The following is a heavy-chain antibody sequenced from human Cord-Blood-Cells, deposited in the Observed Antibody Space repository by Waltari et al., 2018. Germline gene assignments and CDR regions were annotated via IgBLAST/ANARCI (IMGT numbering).Heavy chain of an antibody. CDR1: GYSISSGYY. D-gene: IGHD3-3*01. CDR2: IYHSGST. J-gene: IGHJ5*02. Sequence: QVQLQESGPGLVKPSETLSLTCAVSGYSISSGYYWGWFRQPPGKGLEWLGSIYHSGSTYYNPSLKSRVTISVDTSKNQCSLKLSSVTAADTAVYYCARDKSITIFGVVLGFDPWGQGTLVTVSS. V-gene: IGHV4-38-2*02. CDR3: ARDKSITIFGVVLGFDP.